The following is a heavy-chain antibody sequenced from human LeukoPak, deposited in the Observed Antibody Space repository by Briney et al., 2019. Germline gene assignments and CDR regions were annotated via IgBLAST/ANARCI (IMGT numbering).Heavy chain of an antibody. D-gene: IGHD3-10*01. CDR3: ATKQGVRGVAMFFDY. Sequence: SETLSLTCTVSGGSISSSSYYWGWIRQPPGTGLEWIGSIYYSGSTYYNPSLKSRVTISVDTSKNQFSLKLSSVTAADTAVYYCATKQGVRGVAMFFDYWGQGTLVTVSS. CDR1: GGSISSSSYY. V-gene: IGHV4-39*07. J-gene: IGHJ4*02. CDR2: IYYSGST.